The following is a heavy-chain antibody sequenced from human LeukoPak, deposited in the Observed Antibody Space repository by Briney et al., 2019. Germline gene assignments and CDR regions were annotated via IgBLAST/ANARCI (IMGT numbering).Heavy chain of an antibody. J-gene: IGHJ4*02. CDR1: GGSISSSSYY. D-gene: IGHD2-2*02. V-gene: IGHV4-39*01. Sequence: SETLSLTCTVSGGSISSSSYYWGWIRQPPGKGLEWIGSIYYSGSTYYNPSLKSRVTISVDTSKNQFSLKLSSVTAADTAAYYCAAYCSSSSCYNKVATIDFSYWGQGTLVTVSS. CDR3: AAYCSSSSCYNKVATIDFSY. CDR2: IYYSGST.